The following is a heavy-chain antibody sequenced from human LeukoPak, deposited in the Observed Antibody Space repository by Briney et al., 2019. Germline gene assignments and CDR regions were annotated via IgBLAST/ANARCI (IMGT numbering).Heavy chain of an antibody. J-gene: IGHJ3*01. CDR1: GDSVSNKNAA. Sequence: SQTLSLTCAISGDSVSNKNAAWNWIRQSPSRGLEWLGRTYYRSKWYNEYAVSVRRRIAINPDTSKNQFSLQLNSVTPEDMAMYYCAKAEGYLSVWGQGTRVTVSS. CDR3: AKAEGYLSV. D-gene: IGHD2-15*01. V-gene: IGHV6-1*01. CDR2: TYYRSKWYN.